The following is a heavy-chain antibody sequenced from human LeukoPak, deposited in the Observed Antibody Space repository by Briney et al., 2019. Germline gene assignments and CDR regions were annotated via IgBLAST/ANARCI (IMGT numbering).Heavy chain of an antibody. V-gene: IGHV3-48*01. CDR1: GFTFSNYW. CDR2: IGSSSRII. Sequence: GGSLRLSCAASGFTFSNYWMHWVRQAPGKGLEWVSYIGSSSRIIYYADSVRGRFTISRDNAKNSLFLQMNSLRAEDSAVYYCARAGRDLSFDYWGQGTLVTVSS. D-gene: IGHD3-16*02. J-gene: IGHJ4*02. CDR3: ARAGRDLSFDY.